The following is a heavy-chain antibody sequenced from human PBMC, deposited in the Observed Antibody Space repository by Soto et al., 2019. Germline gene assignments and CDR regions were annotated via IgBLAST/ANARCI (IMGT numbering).Heavy chain of an antibody. Sequence: ASVKVSHKASDYTFTSYGISWVRQAPGQGLEWMGWISAYNGNTNYAQKLQGRVTMTTDTSTSTAYMELRSLRSDDTAVYYCARGIKYYGSGSYYTPTTGFDYWGQGSLVTVSS. CDR3: ARGIKYYGSGSYYTPTTGFDY. D-gene: IGHD3-10*01. V-gene: IGHV1-18*01. CDR1: DYTFTSYG. J-gene: IGHJ4*02. CDR2: ISAYNGNT.